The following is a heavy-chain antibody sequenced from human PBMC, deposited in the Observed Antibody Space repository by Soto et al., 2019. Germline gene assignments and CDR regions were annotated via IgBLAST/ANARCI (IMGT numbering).Heavy chain of an antibody. CDR3: ARGGNYYGLRV. V-gene: IGHV4-30-4*01. CDR2: IYDSGST. CDR1: GGSISSGDYY. Sequence: SETLSLTCTVSGGSISSGDYYWSWIRQPPGKGLEWIGYIYDSGSTYYNASLKSRVTISLDTSRNQFSLKLTSVSAADTAVYYCARGGNYYGLRVWGQGTTVTVSS. J-gene: IGHJ6*02.